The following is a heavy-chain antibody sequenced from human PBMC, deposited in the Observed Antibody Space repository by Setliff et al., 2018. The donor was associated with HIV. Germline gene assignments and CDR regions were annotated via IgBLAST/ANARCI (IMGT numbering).Heavy chain of an antibody. J-gene: IGHJ4*02. V-gene: IGHV4-59*08. D-gene: IGHD2-21*02. Sequence: SETLSLTCTVSGVSISSHYWSWIRQPPGKGLEWIGYIYNSGRTNYNPSLTSRVTISVDTSKNQFSLRLNSVTAADTAVYYCARQGNIVVVTSFDYWGQGTLVTVSS. CDR1: GVSISSHY. CDR3: ARQGNIVVVTSFDY. CDR2: IYNSGRT.